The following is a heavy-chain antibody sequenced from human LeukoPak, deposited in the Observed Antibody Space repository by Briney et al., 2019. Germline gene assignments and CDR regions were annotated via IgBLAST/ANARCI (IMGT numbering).Heavy chain of an antibody. D-gene: IGHD3-10*01. CDR2: ISSSGSTI. CDR1: GFTFSDYY. Sequence: GGSLRLSCAASGFTFSDYYMSWIRQAPGKGLEWVSYISSSGSTIYYADSVKGRFTISRDNAKNSLYLQMNSLRAEDTAVYYCARDRGPDSGSYRDPYYYDYMDVWGKGTTVTISS. CDR3: ARDRGPDSGSYRDPYYYDYMDV. J-gene: IGHJ6*03. V-gene: IGHV3-11*01.